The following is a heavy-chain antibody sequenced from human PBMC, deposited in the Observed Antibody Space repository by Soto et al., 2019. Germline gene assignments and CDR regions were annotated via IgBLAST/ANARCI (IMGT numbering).Heavy chain of an antibody. CDR1: GGSISSYY. CDR2: IYYSGST. V-gene: IGHV4-59*01. CDR3: ARGEYYYDSSGYWSRYYYYGMDV. Sequence: SETLSLTCTVSGGSISSYYWSWIRQPPGKGLGWIGYIYYSGSTNYNPSLKSRVTISVDTSKNQFSLKLSSVTAADTAVYYCARGEYYYDSSGYWSRYYYYGMDVWGQGTTVTVSS. D-gene: IGHD3-22*01. J-gene: IGHJ6*02.